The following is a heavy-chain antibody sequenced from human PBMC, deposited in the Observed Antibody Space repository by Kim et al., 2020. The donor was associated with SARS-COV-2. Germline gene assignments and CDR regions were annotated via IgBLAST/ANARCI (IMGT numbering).Heavy chain of an antibody. Sequence: ASVKVSCKASGYTFTSYDINWVRQATGQGLEWMGWMNPNSGNTGYAQKFQGRVTMTRNTSISTAYMELSSLRSEDTAVYYCAIISIAAAGPGGDWGQGTLVTVSS. J-gene: IGHJ4*02. CDR3: AIISIAAAGPGGD. V-gene: IGHV1-8*01. CDR2: MNPNSGNT. D-gene: IGHD6-13*01. CDR1: GYTFTSYD.